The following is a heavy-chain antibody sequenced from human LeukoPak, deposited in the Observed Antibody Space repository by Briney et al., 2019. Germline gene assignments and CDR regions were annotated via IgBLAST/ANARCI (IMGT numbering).Heavy chain of an antibody. CDR3: ARGEANWGSWAFDI. J-gene: IGHJ3*02. V-gene: IGHV3-66*01. CDR1: GFTVSSNY. CDR2: IYSGGST. Sequence: GGSLRLSCAASGFTVSSNYMSWVRQAPGKGLEWVSVIYSGGSTYYADSVKGRFTISRDNSKNTLYLQMNSLRAEDTAVYYCARGEANWGSWAFDIWGPGTMVTVSS. D-gene: IGHD7-27*01.